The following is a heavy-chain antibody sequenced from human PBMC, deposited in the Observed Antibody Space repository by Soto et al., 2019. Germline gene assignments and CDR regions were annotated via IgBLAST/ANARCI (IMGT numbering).Heavy chain of an antibody. CDR3: AREAPRVKLQRLGYDAFDI. J-gene: IGHJ3*02. CDR1: GFTVSSNY. CDR2: IYSGGST. Sequence: GGSLRLSCAASGFTVSSNYMSWVRQAPGKGLEWVSVIYSGGSTYYADSVKGRFTISRHNSKNTLYLQMNSLRAEDTAVYYCAREAPRVKLQRLGYDAFDIWGQGTMVTVSS. D-gene: IGHD7-27*01. V-gene: IGHV3-53*04.